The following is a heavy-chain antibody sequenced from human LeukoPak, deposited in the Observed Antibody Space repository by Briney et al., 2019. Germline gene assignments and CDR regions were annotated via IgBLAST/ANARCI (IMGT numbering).Heavy chain of an antibody. CDR1: GFTFTNTW. Sequence: GGPLRLSCAASGFTFTNTWMSWVRQAPGKGLEWVGRIKSKTDGGTTDYAAPVKDRFTVSRDDSKDTLYLQMSGLKAEDTAVYYCTTNAGSYGIDVWGQGTMVTVSS. CDR3: TTNAGSYGIDV. CDR2: IKSKTDGGTT. D-gene: IGHD1-26*01. V-gene: IGHV3-15*01. J-gene: IGHJ3*01.